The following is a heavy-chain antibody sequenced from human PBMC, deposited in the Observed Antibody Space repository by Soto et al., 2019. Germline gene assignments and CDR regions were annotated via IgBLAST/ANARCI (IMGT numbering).Heavy chain of an antibody. Sequence: QLQESGPGLVKTSETLSLTCSVSGGSISGDGSYWAWIRQYPGKGLEWIGYIYYSGTTYYNPSLRSRASISVDTSKSQFSLRLDSVNAADTAIYYCARETKTYCSGGSCSWFDPWGQGILVAVSS. CDR1: GGSISGDGSY. J-gene: IGHJ5*02. D-gene: IGHD2-15*01. V-gene: IGHV4-31*03. CDR3: ARETKTYCSGGSCSWFDP. CDR2: IYYSGTT.